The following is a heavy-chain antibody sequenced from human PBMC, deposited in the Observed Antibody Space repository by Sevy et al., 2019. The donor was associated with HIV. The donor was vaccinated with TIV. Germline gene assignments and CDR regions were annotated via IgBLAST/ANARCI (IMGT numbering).Heavy chain of an antibody. D-gene: IGHD7-27*01. V-gene: IGHV3-48*02. CDR1: GFTFSHHN. CDR3: AREENRELGTIPLDX. J-gene: IGHJ4*02. Sequence: GGSLRLSCAASGFTFSHHNMNWVRQAPGKGLEWISYISKSGSTTYFADSVRGRFTISRDNAKNSLFLEMHSLTDEDTAVYYCAREENRELGTIPLDXXGRGIQVTVSS. CDR2: ISKSGSTT.